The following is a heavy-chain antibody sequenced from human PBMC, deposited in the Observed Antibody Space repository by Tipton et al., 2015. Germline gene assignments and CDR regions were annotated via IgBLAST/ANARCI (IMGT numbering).Heavy chain of an antibody. J-gene: IGHJ3*02. D-gene: IGHD5-18*01. CDR2: INPTGGDT. CDR1: GYTFTSYY. Sequence: QSGAEVKKPGASVKVSCKASGYTFTSYYIHWVRQAPGQGPEWMGVINPTGGDTTYAQKFQGRLRITADEFTSTVYMELSSLRSEDTAVYYCARDLWLRLWLRTFDMWGQGTMVTVSS. V-gene: IGHV1-46*01. CDR3: ARDLWLRLWLRTFDM.